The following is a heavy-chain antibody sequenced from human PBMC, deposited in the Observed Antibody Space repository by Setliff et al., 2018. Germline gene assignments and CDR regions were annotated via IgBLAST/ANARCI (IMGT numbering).Heavy chain of an antibody. J-gene: IGHJ4*02. Sequence: PSETLSLTCTVSGGSINSGVCYWGWIRQPPGKGLEWIGRIYHGGDTYYNASLKSRLTISVDTSKNQFSLKLRSVTAAGTAVYYCARTGTYRYFDYWGQGALVTVSS. D-gene: IGHD1-1*01. CDR2: IYHGGDT. CDR1: GGSINSGVCY. V-gene: IGHV4-39*01. CDR3: ARTGTYRYFDY.